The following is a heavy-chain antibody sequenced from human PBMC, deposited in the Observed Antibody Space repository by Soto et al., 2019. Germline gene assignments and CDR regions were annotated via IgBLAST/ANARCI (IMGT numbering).Heavy chain of an antibody. CDR1: GGTFSSYA. D-gene: IGHD1-1*01. V-gene: IGHV1-69*12. CDR2: SITIFGTA. J-gene: IGHJ3*02. Sequence: QVQLVQSGAEVKKPGSSVKVSCKASGGTFSSYAISWVRQAPGQGLEWMGGSITIFGTANYAQKFQGRVTIPADESTSTAYMELSSLRSEDTAVYYCARDATELERDAFDIWGQGTMVTVSS. CDR3: ARDATELERDAFDI.